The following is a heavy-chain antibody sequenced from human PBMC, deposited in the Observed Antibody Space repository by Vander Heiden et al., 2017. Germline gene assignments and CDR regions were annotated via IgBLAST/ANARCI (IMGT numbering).Heavy chain of an antibody. J-gene: IGHJ4*02. CDR1: GYTFTSYY. CDR3: AREPRMYDILTSSHRPYFDY. CDR2: INPSGGST. V-gene: IGHV1-46*01. D-gene: IGHD3-9*01. Sequence: QVQLVQSGAEVKKPGASVKVSCKASGYTFTSYYMHWVRQAPGQGLEWMGIINPSGGSTSYAQKFQGRVTMTRDTSTSTVYMELSSLRSEDTAVYYCAREPRMYDILTSSHRPYFDYWGQGTLVTVSS.